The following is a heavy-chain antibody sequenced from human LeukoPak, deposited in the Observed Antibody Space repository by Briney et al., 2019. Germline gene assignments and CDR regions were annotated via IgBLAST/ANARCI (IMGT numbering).Heavy chain of an antibody. CDR3: ARTRAAAGTVDY. CDR2: IYYSGRT. D-gene: IGHD6-13*01. CDR1: GGSISSSSYY. J-gene: IGHJ4*02. V-gene: IGHV4-39*01. Sequence: SGTLSLTCTLSGGSISSSSYYWGWTRQPPGKGLEWVGSIYYSGRTYYNPSLKSRVTISVDTSKNQFSLKLSSVTAADTAVYYCARTRAAAGTVDYWGQGTLVTVCS.